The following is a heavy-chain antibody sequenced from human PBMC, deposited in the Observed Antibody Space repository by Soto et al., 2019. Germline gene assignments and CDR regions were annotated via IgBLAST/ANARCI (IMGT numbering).Heavy chain of an antibody. J-gene: IGHJ5*02. D-gene: IGHD7-27*01. CDR2: IYYSGST. Sequence: SETLSLTCTVSGGSISSYYWSWLRQPPGKGLEWIGYIYYSGSTNYNPSLKSRVTISVDTSKNQFSLKLSSVTAADTAVYYCARDPLGPWGQGTLVTVSS. CDR3: ARDPLGP. V-gene: IGHV4-59*01. CDR1: GGSISSYY.